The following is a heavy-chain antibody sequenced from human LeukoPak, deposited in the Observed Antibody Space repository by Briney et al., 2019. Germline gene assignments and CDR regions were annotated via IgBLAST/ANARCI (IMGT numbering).Heavy chain of an antibody. V-gene: IGHV1-8*03. J-gene: IGHJ3*02. CDR3: AIESGGYCSGGSCSWASDKAFDM. D-gene: IGHD2-15*01. CDR1: GYTFTGYY. CDR2: MNPNSGNT. Sequence: GASVKVSCKASGYTFTGYYMHWVRQAPGQGLEWMGLMNPNSGNTGYAQKFQGRVTITRNTSISTAYMELSSLRSEDTAVYYCAIESGGYCSGGSCSWASDKAFDMWGQGTMVTVSS.